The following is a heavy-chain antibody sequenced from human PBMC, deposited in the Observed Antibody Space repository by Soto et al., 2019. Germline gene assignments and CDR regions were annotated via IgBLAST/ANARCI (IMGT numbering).Heavy chain of an antibody. V-gene: IGHV3-30*18. CDR3: AKDRGYSGYDSLDY. CDR2: ISYDGSNK. CDR1: GFTFSSYA. D-gene: IGHD5-12*01. J-gene: IGHJ4*02. Sequence: GGSLRLSCAASGFTFSSYAMHWVRQAPGKGLEWVALISYDGSNKNYGDSVKGRFTISRDNSKNTLYLQMNSLRAEDTAVYYCAKDRGYSGYDSLDYWGQGNLVTVSS.